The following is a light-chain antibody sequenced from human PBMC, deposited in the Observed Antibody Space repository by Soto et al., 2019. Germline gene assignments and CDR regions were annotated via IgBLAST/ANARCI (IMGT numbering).Light chain of an antibody. CDR2: DAS. CDR1: HTINNW. CDR3: QQYHGFW. V-gene: IGKV1-5*01. Sequence: DIQMTQSPSTLSASVGDRVTITCRARHTINNWLAWYQQKPGKAPKLLIYDASSLESGVPSRFSGSGSGTEFSLTISNLQPEDFATYYCQQYHGFWFGQGTKVDIK. J-gene: IGKJ1*01.